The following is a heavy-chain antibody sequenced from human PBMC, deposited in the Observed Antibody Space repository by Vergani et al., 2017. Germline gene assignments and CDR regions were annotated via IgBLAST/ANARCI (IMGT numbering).Heavy chain of an antibody. V-gene: IGHV4-59*01. J-gene: IGHJ4*02. CDR1: GGSLSSYY. Sequence: QVQLQESGPGLVKPSETLSLTCTVSGGSLSSYYWSWIRQPPGKGLEWIGYIYYSGSTNYNPSLKSRVTISVDTSKNQFSLKLSSMTAADTAVYYCARGDFWSGDGYYVDYWGQGTLVTVSS. CDR3: ARGDFWSGDGYYVDY. CDR2: IYYSGST. D-gene: IGHD3-3*01.